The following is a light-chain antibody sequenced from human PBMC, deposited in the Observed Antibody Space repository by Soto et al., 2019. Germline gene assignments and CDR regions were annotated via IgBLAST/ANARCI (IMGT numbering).Light chain of an antibody. Sequence: EIVMTQSPATLSVSPGERATLSCRASQSVNTRLVWYQQKPGQAPRLVIYDASTRATGIPARFSGSGSGTEFTLTISSLQSEDFAVYHCQQYNNWPPEYTFGQGTKLEIK. V-gene: IGKV3D-15*01. J-gene: IGKJ2*01. CDR1: QSVNTR. CDR2: DAS. CDR3: QQYNNWPPEYT.